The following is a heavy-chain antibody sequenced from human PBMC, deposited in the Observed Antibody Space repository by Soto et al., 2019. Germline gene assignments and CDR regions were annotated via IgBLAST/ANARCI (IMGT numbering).Heavy chain of an antibody. CDR1: GFRFTNYG. CDR3: ARSIAVAALDY. Sequence: QVQLVQSGAEVKKPGASVRVSCETSGFRFTNYGFTWVRQAPGQGLEWMGWITPNNEDTHYAQKFQGRVTMTTDTGTGTVYMELRSLRSDDTAMYYCARSIAVAALDYWGQGSQVTVSS. CDR2: ITPNNEDT. V-gene: IGHV1-18*01. J-gene: IGHJ4*02. D-gene: IGHD6-19*01.